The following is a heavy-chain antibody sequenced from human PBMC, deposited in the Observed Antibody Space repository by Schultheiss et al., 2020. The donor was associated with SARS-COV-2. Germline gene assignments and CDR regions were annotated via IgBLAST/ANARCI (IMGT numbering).Heavy chain of an antibody. CDR1: GFTFSSYS. V-gene: IGHV3-7*03. Sequence: GESLKISCAASGFTFSSYSMNWVRQAPGKGLEWVANIKQDGSEKYYVDSVKGRFTISRDNAKNSLYLQMNSLRAEDTAVYYCARVGGSYFFDYWGQGTLVTVSS. CDR3: ARVGGSYFFDY. CDR2: IKQDGSEK. J-gene: IGHJ4*02. D-gene: IGHD1-26*01.